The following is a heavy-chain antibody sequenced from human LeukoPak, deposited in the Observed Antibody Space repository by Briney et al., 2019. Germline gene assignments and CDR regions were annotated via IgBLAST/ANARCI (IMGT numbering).Heavy chain of an antibody. CDR3: ARGRGYSYSYSDY. J-gene: IGHJ4*02. D-gene: IGHD5-18*01. CDR2: INHSGST. V-gene: IGHV4-34*01. CDR1: GGSFSGYC. Sequence: SETLSLTCAVYGGSFSGYCWSWIRQPPAKGLEWMGEINHSGSTNYNPSLKSRVTISVDTSKNQFSLKLSSVTAADTAVYYCARGRGYSYSYSDYWGQGTLVTVSS.